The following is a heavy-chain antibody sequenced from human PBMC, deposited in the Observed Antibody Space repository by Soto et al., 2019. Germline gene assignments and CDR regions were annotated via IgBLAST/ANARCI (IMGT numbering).Heavy chain of an antibody. CDR2: IYYSGNT. CDR3: ARDSNDYGGNYYFDY. J-gene: IGHJ4*02. D-gene: IGHD4-17*01. V-gene: IGHV4-59*11. Sequence: PSETLSLTCTVSGGSISNHYWSWIRQPPGKGLEWIGYIYYSGNTNYNPPLKSRVTISVDTSKNQISLKLSSVTAADTAVYYCARDSNDYGGNYYFDYWGQGTLVTVSS. CDR1: GGSISNHY.